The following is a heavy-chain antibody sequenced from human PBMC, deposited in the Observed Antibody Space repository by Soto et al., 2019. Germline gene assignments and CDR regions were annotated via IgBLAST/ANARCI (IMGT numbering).Heavy chain of an antibody. J-gene: IGHJ4*02. Sequence: QVQLQQWGAGLLKPSETLSLTCAVYGGSFSGYYWSWIRQPPGKGLEWIGEINHSGSTNYNPSLKSRATISVDTSKNQFSLKLSSVTAADTAVYSCARGRNYYDSSGYYYLFDYWGQGTLVTVSS. V-gene: IGHV4-34*01. CDR2: INHSGST. D-gene: IGHD3-22*01. CDR1: GGSFSGYY. CDR3: ARGRNYYDSSGYYYLFDY.